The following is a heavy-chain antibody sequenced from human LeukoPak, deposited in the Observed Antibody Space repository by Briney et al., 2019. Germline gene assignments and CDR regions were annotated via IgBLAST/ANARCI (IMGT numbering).Heavy chain of an antibody. Sequence: GRSLRLSCAASGFTFSTYGMHWVRQAPGKGLEWVAIISYDGSGEYYADSVKGRFTISRDNSKNTLFLQMNSLRAEDTAVYYCAKEIVYYSSGHRPLGMDFWGQGTTVTVSS. D-gene: IGHD3-22*01. J-gene: IGHJ6*02. CDR1: GFTFSTYG. CDR2: ISYDGSGE. V-gene: IGHV3-30*18. CDR3: AKEIVYYSSGHRPLGMDF.